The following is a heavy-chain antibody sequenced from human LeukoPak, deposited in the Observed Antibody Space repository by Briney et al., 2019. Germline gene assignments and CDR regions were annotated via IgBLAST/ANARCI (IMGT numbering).Heavy chain of an antibody. J-gene: IGHJ3*02. CDR2: ITGSGAST. Sequence: PGGSLRLSCAASGFTFSSYAMSWVRQAPGKGLEWVSGITGSGASTYYTNSVKGRFTISRDNSKDTLYLQMNSLRVDDTAVYYCAKRDSPNDFWSGYHAFDIWGQGTMVTVSS. D-gene: IGHD3-3*01. CDR1: GFTFSSYA. CDR3: AKRDSPNDFWSGYHAFDI. V-gene: IGHV3-23*01.